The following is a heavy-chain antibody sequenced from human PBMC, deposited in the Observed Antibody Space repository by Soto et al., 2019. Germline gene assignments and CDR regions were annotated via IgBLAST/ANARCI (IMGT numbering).Heavy chain of an antibody. CDR2: IYYSGST. CDR3: AREGGVTDTFDI. CDR1: GGSISSYY. Sequence: SETLSLTCTVSGGSISSYYWSWIRQPPGKGLEWIGYIYYSGSTNYNPSLESRVTISVDTSKKQFSLKLSSVTAADTAVYYCAREGGVTDTFDIWGQGTMVTVSS. D-gene: IGHD3-16*01. V-gene: IGHV4-59*01. J-gene: IGHJ3*02.